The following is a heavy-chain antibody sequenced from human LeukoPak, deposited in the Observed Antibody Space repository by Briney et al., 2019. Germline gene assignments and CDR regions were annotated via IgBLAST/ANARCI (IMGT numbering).Heavy chain of an antibody. J-gene: IGHJ4*02. CDR1: GGSISSGGYY. D-gene: IGHD6-19*01. CDR2: IYYSGST. CDR3: ARTYSSGSSPDY. Sequence: PSETLSLTCTVSGGSISSGGYYWSWIRQHPGKGLEWIGYIYYSGSTYYNPSLKSRVTISVDTSKNQFSLKLSSVTAADTAVYYCARTYSSGSSPDYWGQGTLVTVSS. V-gene: IGHV4-31*03.